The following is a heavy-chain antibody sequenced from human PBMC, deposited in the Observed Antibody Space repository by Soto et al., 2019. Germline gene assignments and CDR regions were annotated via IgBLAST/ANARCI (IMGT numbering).Heavy chain of an antibody. V-gene: IGHV4-39*07. CDR3: ARARGYCSGGSRYLDY. D-gene: IGHD2-15*01. CDR2: IFYSGST. CDR1: GGSISSSSYY. Sequence: SETLSLTCTVSGGSISSSSYYWGWIRQPPGKGLEWIGSIFYSGSTYYNPSLKSRVTISVDTSKNQFSLKLSSVTAADTAVYYCARARGYCSGGSRYLDYWRQGTLVTVSS. J-gene: IGHJ4*02.